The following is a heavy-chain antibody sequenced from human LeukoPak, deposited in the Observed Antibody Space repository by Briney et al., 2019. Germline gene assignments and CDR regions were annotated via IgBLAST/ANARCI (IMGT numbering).Heavy chain of an antibody. CDR3: ARDAPYSSGWYSL. J-gene: IGHJ4*02. V-gene: IGHV4-34*01. Sequence: SETLSLTCAVYGASFSDYYWSWIRQPPGKGLEWIGEINYSGSTNYNPSLKSRVTISVDTSKNQFSLKLSSVTAADTAVYYCARDAPYSSGWYSLWGQGTLVTVSS. D-gene: IGHD6-19*01. CDR1: GASFSDYY. CDR2: INYSGST.